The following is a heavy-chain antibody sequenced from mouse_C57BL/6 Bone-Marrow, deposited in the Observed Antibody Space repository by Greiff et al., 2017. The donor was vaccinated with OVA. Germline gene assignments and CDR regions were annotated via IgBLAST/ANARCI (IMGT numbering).Heavy chain of an antibody. CDR3: ARLSLPYAMDY. J-gene: IGHJ4*01. CDR1: GYTFTSYW. Sequence: QVQLQQPGAELVRPGTSVKLSCKASGYTFTSYWMHWVKQRPGQGLEWIGVIDPSDSYTNYNQKFKGKATLTVDTSSSTAFMQLSSLTSEDSAVYYCARLSLPYAMDYWGQGTSVTVSS. V-gene: IGHV1-59*01. D-gene: IGHD2-10*01. CDR2: IDPSDSYT.